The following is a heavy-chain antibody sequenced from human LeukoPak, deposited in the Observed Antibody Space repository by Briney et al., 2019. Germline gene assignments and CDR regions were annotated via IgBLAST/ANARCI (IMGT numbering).Heavy chain of an antibody. CDR1: GFTFSSYW. Sequence: GGSLRLSCAASGFTFSSYWMSWVRQAPGKGLEWVANIKQDGSEKYYVDSVKGRFTISRDNAKNSLYLQMNSLRAEDTAVYYCARDLPTYSVGFDVWGQGTMVTVSS. D-gene: IGHD2-15*01. CDR3: ARDLPTYSVGFDV. J-gene: IGHJ3*01. CDR2: IKQDGSEK. V-gene: IGHV3-7*01.